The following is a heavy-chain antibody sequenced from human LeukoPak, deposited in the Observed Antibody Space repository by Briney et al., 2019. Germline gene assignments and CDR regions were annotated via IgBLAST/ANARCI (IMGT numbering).Heavy chain of an antibody. Sequence: GGSLRLSCAASGFTFSNYAMDWVRQAPGKGLEWVSAISTGGDRAYYADSVKGRFTTSRDNSRNTLYLQLNSLRAEDTAIYYCAVDCSSSSCYGQSAFDIWGQGTMVTVSS. CDR3: AVDCSSSSCYGQSAFDI. V-gene: IGHV3-23*01. CDR2: ISTGGDRA. D-gene: IGHD2-2*01. J-gene: IGHJ3*02. CDR1: GFTFSNYA.